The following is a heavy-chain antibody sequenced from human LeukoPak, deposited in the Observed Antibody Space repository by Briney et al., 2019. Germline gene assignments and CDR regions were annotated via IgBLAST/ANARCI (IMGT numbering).Heavy chain of an antibody. CDR3: ARDRGRGAITPRRFDY. J-gene: IGHJ4*02. D-gene: IGHD3-10*01. V-gene: IGHV1-8*01. CDR2: MNPNSGNT. CDR1: GYTFTSYD. Sequence: ASVKVSCKASGYTFTSYDINWVRQATGQGLEWMGWMNPNSGNTGYAQKFQGRVTMTRNTSISTAYMELSSLRSEDTAVYYCARDRGRGAITPRRFDYWGQGTLVTVSS.